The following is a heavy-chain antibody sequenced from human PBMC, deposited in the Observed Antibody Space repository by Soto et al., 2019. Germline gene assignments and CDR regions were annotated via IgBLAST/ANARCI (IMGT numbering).Heavy chain of an antibody. CDR3: TTVKIYKFESSGYYY. V-gene: IGHV3-15*01. D-gene: IGHD3-22*01. CDR2: IKKKADGGTT. CDR1: GFTFSNAW. J-gene: IGHJ4*02. Sequence: EVQLVESGGGLVKPGGSLRLSCEVSGFTFSNAWMNWVRQAPGKGLEWVGRIKKKADGGTTDHAAPVKGRFTISRDDSKNTVYLQMNSLQTEDTAVYYCTTVKIYKFESSGYYYWGQGTLVTVSS.